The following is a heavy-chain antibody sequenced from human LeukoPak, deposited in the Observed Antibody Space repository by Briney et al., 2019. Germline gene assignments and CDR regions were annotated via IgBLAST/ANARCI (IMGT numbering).Heavy chain of an antibody. CDR2: ISYDGSNK. Sequence: GGSLRLSCAASGFTFSSYGMHWVRQAPGEGLEWVAIISYDGSNKYYADSVKGRFTISRDNSKNTLYLQMNSLRAEDTAVYYCAKTRPLDSSSWSHGDYWGQGTLVTVSS. V-gene: IGHV3-30*18. CDR3: AKTRPLDSSSWSHGDY. D-gene: IGHD6-13*01. CDR1: GFTFSSYG. J-gene: IGHJ4*02.